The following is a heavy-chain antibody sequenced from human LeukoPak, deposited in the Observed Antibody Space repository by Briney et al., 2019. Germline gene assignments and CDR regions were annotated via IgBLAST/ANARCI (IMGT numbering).Heavy chain of an antibody. Sequence: ASVNVSCKACGYTFTRYDINWVRQATGQGLDWMGWVNPNSGNTGYAQKFQGRVTMTRNTSISTAYMELSSLRSEDTAVYYCARPGNRAVAGRGWFDPWGQGTLVTVSS. CDR1: GYTFTRYD. CDR3: ARPGNRAVAGRGWFDP. V-gene: IGHV1-8*01. D-gene: IGHD6-19*01. CDR2: VNPNSGNT. J-gene: IGHJ5*02.